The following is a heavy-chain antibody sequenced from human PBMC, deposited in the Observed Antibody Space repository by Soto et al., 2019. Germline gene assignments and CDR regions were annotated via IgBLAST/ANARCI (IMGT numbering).Heavy chain of an antibody. Sequence: GESLKIACKGSEYSFTSYWIIWVRQMPGKGLEWMGRIDPSDSYTNYSPSFQGHVTISADKSISTAYLQWSSLKASDTAMYYCARRPNYDSSGYYHGNAFDIWGQGTMVTVSS. J-gene: IGHJ3*02. CDR3: ARRPNYDSSGYYHGNAFDI. CDR2: IDPSDSYT. CDR1: EYSFTSYW. V-gene: IGHV5-10-1*01. D-gene: IGHD3-22*01.